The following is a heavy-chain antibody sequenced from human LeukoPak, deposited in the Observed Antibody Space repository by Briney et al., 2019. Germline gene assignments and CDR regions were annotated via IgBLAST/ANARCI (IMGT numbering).Heavy chain of an antibody. CDR3: ARATYYYDSSAYPLGY. V-gene: IGHV6-1*01. CDR1: GDSVSSNSAA. D-gene: IGHD3-22*01. CDR2: TYYRSKWYN. Sequence: SQTLSLTCAISGDSVSSNSAAWNWIRQSPSRGLEWLGRTYYRSKWYNDYAVSVKSRITINPDTSKNQYSLQLNSVTPEDTAVYYCARATYYYDSSAYPLGYWGQGTLVTVSS. J-gene: IGHJ4*02.